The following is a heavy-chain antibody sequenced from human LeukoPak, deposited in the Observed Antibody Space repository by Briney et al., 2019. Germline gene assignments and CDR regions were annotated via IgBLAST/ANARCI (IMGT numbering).Heavy chain of an antibody. Sequence: KPSETLSLTCTVSGGSISSYYWSWIRQPPGKGLEWIGYIYYSGSTIYNPSLKSRVAMSVDTSKDQFSLKLTSVTAADTALYYCARQGSVGLADAFDVWGQGTMVTVSS. CDR3: ARQGSVGLADAFDV. J-gene: IGHJ3*01. D-gene: IGHD3/OR15-3a*01. CDR2: IYYSGST. CDR1: GGSISSYY. V-gene: IGHV4-59*08.